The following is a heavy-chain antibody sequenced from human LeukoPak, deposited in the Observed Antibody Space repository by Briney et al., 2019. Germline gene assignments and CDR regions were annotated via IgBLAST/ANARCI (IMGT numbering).Heavy chain of an antibody. CDR3: ARAGRYYDFWSGYSAHPWFDP. V-gene: IGHV4-59*01. CDR2: NYYSGST. CDR1: GGSLSSYY. Sequence: SETLSLTCTVSGGSLSSYYWSWIRHPPGKGREWIGYNYYSGSTNYNPSLKTRVPISVDTSKNQFSLKLSSVTAADTAVYYWARAGRYYDFWSGYSAHPWFDPWGQGTLVTVSS. D-gene: IGHD3-3*01. J-gene: IGHJ5*02.